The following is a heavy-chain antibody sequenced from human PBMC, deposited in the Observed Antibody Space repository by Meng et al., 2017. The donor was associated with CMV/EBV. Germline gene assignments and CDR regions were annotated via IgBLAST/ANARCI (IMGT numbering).Heavy chain of an antibody. CDR2: IYSGGST. J-gene: IGHJ4*02. D-gene: IGHD5-12*01. V-gene: IGHV3-66*02. CDR3: TRTIVATSIDYFDY. CDR1: GFTVSTNY. Sequence: GESLKISCAASGFTVSTNYMSWVRQSPGKGLEWVSVIYSGGSTYYPDSLRGRFTISRDNSKNTLYLQMSSLRAEDTAVYYCTRTIVATSIDYFDYWGQGTLVTVSS.